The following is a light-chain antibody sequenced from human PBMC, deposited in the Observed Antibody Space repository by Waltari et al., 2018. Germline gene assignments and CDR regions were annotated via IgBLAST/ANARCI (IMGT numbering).Light chain of an antibody. Sequence: QSALTQPASVSGSPGQSITISCTGTSSDAGGYNYVSWYQQHPGKAPKLMIYDVNKRPSGISNRFSGSKSGNTASLTISGLQAEDEADYYCSSYTSSSTWVFGGGTKLTVL. CDR2: DVN. J-gene: IGLJ3*02. CDR3: SSYTSSSTWV. CDR1: SSDAGGYNY. V-gene: IGLV2-14*01.